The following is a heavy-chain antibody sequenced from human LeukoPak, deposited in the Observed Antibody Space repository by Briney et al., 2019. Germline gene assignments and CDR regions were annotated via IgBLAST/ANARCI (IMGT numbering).Heavy chain of an antibody. J-gene: IGHJ4*02. V-gene: IGHV3-30*03. CDR1: GFTFDMYG. Sequence: GGSLRLSCAASGFTFDMYGMHWVRQAPGKGLEWVAIVSFDGGNIYYADFVKGRFTISRDNSRNTVSLQMTSLSAEDTAVYYCARVPGKYSGAEDYWGQGTLVTVSS. CDR2: VSFDGGNI. D-gene: IGHD6-6*01. CDR3: ARVPGKYSGAEDY.